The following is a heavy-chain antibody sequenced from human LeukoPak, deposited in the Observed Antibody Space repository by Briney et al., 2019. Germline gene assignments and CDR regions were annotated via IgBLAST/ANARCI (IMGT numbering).Heavy chain of an antibody. CDR3: AREEHYRRYFAL. D-gene: IGHD3-16*02. CDR1: GFTFRSYA. J-gene: IGHJ2*01. Sequence: PGGSLRLSCAASGFTFRSYAMSWVRQAPGKGLEWVSAISASGESTYYADSVKGRFTISRDNSKNTLYLQMNTLRAEDTAVYFCAREEHYRRYFALWGRGTLVTVSS. CDR2: ISASGEST. V-gene: IGHV3-23*01.